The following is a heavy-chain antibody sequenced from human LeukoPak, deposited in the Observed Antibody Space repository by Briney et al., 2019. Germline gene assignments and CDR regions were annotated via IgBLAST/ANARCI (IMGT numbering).Heavy chain of an antibody. D-gene: IGHD3-3*01. V-gene: IGHV3-30*02. J-gene: IGHJ4*02. Sequence: PGGSLRLSCAASGFTFSTYGMHWVRQAPGKGLEWVAYIRYDGSNKYYADSVKGRFTISRDNSKNTLYLQMNSLRAEDTAVYYCAKDLPLFGVVGGWDIDYWGQGTLVTVSS. CDR2: IRYDGSNK. CDR3: AKDLPLFGVVGGWDIDY. CDR1: GFTFSTYG.